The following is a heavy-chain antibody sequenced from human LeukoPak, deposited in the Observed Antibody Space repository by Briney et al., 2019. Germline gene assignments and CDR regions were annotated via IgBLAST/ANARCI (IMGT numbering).Heavy chain of an antibody. CDR1: GFTFTNAW. J-gene: IGHJ5*02. CDR2: IQSRSDGGTT. Sequence: GGSLRLSCAASGFTFTNAWMTWVRQAPGKGLEWVGHIQSRSDGGTTDYAAPVKGRFTISRDDSNNTLYLQMNSLKTEDIAVYYCTTTIFSTSWDGDWFDPWGQGILVTVSS. CDR3: TTTIFSTSWDGDWFDP. V-gene: IGHV3-15*01. D-gene: IGHD3-3*01.